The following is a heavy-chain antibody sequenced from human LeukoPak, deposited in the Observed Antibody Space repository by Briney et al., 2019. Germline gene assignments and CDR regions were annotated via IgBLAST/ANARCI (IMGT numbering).Heavy chain of an antibody. CDR1: GGTFSSYA. Sequence: SVKVSCKASGGTFSSYAISWVRQAPGQGLEWIGGIIPIFGTANYAQKFQGRVTITADESTSTAYMELSSLRSEDTAVYFCASAPRYSSSWPNNWFDPWGQGTLVTVSS. V-gene: IGHV1-69*13. J-gene: IGHJ5*02. CDR3: ASAPRYSSSWPNNWFDP. CDR2: IIPIFGTA. D-gene: IGHD6-13*01.